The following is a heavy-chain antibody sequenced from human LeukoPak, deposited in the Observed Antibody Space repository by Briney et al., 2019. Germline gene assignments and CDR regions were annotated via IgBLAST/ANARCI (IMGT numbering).Heavy chain of an antibody. CDR2: IGTAGDT. D-gene: IGHD3-10*01. V-gene: IGHV3-13*01. CDR3: ARAFKSGSYYSYYYYMDV. Sequence: PGRSLRLSCAASGFTFSSYDMHWVRQATGKGLEWVSAIGTAGDTYYPGSVKGRFTISRENAKNSLYLQMNSLRAGDTAVYYCARAFKSGSYYSYYYYMDVWGKGTTVTISS. J-gene: IGHJ6*03. CDR1: GFTFSSYD.